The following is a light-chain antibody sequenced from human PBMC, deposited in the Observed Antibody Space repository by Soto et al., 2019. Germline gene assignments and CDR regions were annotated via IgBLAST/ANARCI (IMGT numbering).Light chain of an antibody. Sequence: QSALTQPHSASGSPGQSVTISCTGTSSDVGAYNYVSWYQQHPAKAPKVMIFEVSKRPSGVPDRFSGSKSGNTASLTVSGLQAEDEADYYCSSFAGSNEVVFGGGTKLTVL. CDR3: SSFAGSNEVV. CDR1: SSDVGAYNY. CDR2: EVS. V-gene: IGLV2-8*01. J-gene: IGLJ3*02.